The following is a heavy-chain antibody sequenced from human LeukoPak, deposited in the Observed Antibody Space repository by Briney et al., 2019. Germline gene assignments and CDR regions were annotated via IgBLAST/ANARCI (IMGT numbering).Heavy chain of an antibody. CDR1: GFTFSSHA. CDR3: AKDRTSSWYFFDY. J-gene: IGHJ4*02. V-gene: IGHV3-23*01. CDR2: ISGSGDST. Sequence: GGSLRLSCAASGFTFSSHAMSWVRQAPGKGLEWVSGISGSGDSTYYADSVKGRFTISRDNSQNTLYLQMNSLRDEDTAVYYCAKDRTSSWYFFDYWGQGTLVTVSS. D-gene: IGHD6-13*01.